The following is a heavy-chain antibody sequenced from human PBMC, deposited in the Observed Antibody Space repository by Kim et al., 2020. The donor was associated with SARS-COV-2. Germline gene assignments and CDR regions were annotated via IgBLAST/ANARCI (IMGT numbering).Heavy chain of an antibody. V-gene: IGHV4-31*02. J-gene: IGHJ3*02. CDR3: ARDEGPYYYDSRGAFDI. D-gene: IGHD3-22*01. Sequence: LKSRVTISVDTSKNQFSLKLSSVTAADTAVYYCARDEGPYYYDSRGAFDIWGQGTMVTVSS.